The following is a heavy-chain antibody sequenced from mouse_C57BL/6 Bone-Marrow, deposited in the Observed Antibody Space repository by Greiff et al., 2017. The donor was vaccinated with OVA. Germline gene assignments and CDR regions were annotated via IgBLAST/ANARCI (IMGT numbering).Heavy chain of an antibody. Sequence: EVQLQQSGAELVRPGASVKLSCTASGFNINDDYMHWVKQRPEQGLEWIGWIDPENGDTEYASKFQGKATITADTSSNTAYLQLSSLTSEDTAVYYCTTWETGTGAYWGQGTLVTVSA. CDR2: IDPENGDT. J-gene: IGHJ3*01. D-gene: IGHD4-1*01. CDR3: TTWETGTGAY. V-gene: IGHV14-4*01. CDR1: GFNINDDY.